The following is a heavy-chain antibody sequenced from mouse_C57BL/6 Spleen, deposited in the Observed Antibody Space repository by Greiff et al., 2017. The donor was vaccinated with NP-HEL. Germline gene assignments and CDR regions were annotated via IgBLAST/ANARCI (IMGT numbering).Heavy chain of an antibody. D-gene: IGHD1-1*01. J-gene: IGHJ3*01. Sequence: VQLQQPGTELVKPGASVKLSCKASGYTFTSYWMHWVKQRPGQGLEWIGNINPSNGGTNYNEKFKSKATLTVDKSSSTAYKQLSSLTSEDSAVYYCARGVLLRTEFAYWGQGTLVTVSA. V-gene: IGHV1-53*01. CDR3: ARGVLLRTEFAY. CDR2: INPSNGGT. CDR1: GYTFTSYW.